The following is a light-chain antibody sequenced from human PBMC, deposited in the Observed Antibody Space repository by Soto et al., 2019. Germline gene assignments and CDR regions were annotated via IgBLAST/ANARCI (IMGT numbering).Light chain of an antibody. V-gene: IGKV3-11*01. CDR1: PSVPNY. Sequence: EIVLTQSPATLSLSPGERATLSCRASPSVPNYLAWYQQKPGQAPRLLIYGPFNRATGIPARFSGSASVTDFTVASSSLEPEDFAVYYCQQRNSWPPVTFGQGTGLEI. CDR3: QQRNSWPPVT. J-gene: IGKJ5*01. CDR2: GPF.